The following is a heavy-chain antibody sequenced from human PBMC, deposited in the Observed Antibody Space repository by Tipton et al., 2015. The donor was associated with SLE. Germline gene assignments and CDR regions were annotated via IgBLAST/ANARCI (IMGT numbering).Heavy chain of an antibody. CDR2: IFYTGRT. V-gene: IGHV4-39*07. Sequence: TLSLTCTVSGGSISSRTYYWGWVRQPPGKGLEWIGSIFYTGRTYPNPPLRSRVTISIDTSGNQFSLKVKPVTAADTAVYYCARDYMDYRIFDYWGQGTLVAVSS. CDR3: ARDYMDYRIFDY. D-gene: IGHD4-11*01. J-gene: IGHJ4*02. CDR1: GGSISSRTYY.